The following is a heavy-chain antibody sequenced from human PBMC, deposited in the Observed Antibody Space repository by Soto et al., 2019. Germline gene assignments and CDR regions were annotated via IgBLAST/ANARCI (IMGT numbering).Heavy chain of an antibody. CDR3: TKVGGLYDFWSGPLHFDL. D-gene: IGHD3-3*01. Sequence: EAQLVESGGGLVQPGRSLRLSCVGSGFIFDDFAIHWVRQAPGKGLEWVSGISWNSDSIGYADSVKGPFTISRDNAKNALYLQMNSLRVEDTALYYCTKVGGLYDFWSGPLHFDLWGQGTLVTVSS. CDR2: ISWNSDSI. J-gene: IGHJ4*02. V-gene: IGHV3-9*01. CDR1: GFIFDDFA.